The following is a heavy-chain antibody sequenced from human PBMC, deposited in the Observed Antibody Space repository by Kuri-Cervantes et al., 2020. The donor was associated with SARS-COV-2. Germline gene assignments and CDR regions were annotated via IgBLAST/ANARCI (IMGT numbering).Heavy chain of an antibody. CDR1: GFSLSTSGMY. D-gene: IGHD1-26*01. Sequence: SGPTLVKPTQTLTLTCTVSGFSLSTSGMYVNWIRQPPGKALEWLARIGWDVETSRSTSLKTRLTISKDTSKNQVVLTMTNLDPVDTGTYYCAGSIEPSGGFDYWGQGTLVTVSS. J-gene: IGHJ4*02. CDR2: IGWDVET. CDR3: AGSIEPSGGFDY. V-gene: IGHV2-70*11.